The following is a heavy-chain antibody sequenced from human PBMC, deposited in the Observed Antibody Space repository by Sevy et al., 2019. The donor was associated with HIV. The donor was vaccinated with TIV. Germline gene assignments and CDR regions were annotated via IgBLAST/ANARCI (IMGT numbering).Heavy chain of an antibody. CDR1: GFTFRTYA. D-gene: IGHD3-10*01. CDR2: MSGSGGDT. J-gene: IGHJ4*02. CDR3: AKDRVSGTYYTGDFDY. V-gene: IGHV3-23*01. Sequence: GGSLRLSCAASGFTFRTYAMTWVRQAPGKGLEWVSVMSGSGGDTYYADSVKGRFTISRDNSNNTLYLQMNSLRAEDTAVNYCAKDRVSGTYYTGDFDYWGQGTLVTVSS.